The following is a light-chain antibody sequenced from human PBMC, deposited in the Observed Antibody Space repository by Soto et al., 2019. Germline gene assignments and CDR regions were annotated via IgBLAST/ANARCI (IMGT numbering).Light chain of an antibody. V-gene: IGKV1-5*01. J-gene: IGKJ1*01. CDR2: DAS. Sequence: DIQMTQSPSTLSASVGDRVTITCRASQSISSWLAWYQQKPGKAPKLLIYDASSLECGVPSRFSGSGSGTEFTLTISSLQPDDFATYYCQQYNRYSWTFGQGPKVEIK. CDR1: QSISSW. CDR3: QQYNRYSWT.